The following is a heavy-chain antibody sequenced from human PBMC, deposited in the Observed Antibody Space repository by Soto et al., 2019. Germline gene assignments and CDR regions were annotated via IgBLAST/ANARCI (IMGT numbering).Heavy chain of an antibody. V-gene: IGHV4-61*01. D-gene: IGHD6-19*01. Sequence: QVQLQESVPGLVKPSETLSLTCTVSGGPVSSGSYYWSWIRQPPGKGLEWIGYIYYSGSTNYNPSLQSRVTISVDTSKNQFSLKLSSVTAADTAVYYCARVPRKMYSSYASDIWGQGTMVTVSS. CDR3: ARVPRKMYSSYASDI. CDR1: GGPVSSGSYY. J-gene: IGHJ3*02. CDR2: IYYSGST.